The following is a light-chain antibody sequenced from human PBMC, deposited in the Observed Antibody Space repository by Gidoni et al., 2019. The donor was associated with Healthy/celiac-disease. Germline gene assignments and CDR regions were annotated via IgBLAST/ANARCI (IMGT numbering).Light chain of an antibody. CDR2: GAS. Sequence: EIVLTQSPGTLSLSPGERATLSCRASQSVSSSYLAWYQQKPDQAPRLLIYGASNSATGIPDRFSGSGSGTDFTLTISRLEPEDFAVYFCQQYGSSPWTFGQXTKVEIK. CDR1: QSVSSSY. V-gene: IGKV3-20*01. J-gene: IGKJ1*01. CDR3: QQYGSSPWT.